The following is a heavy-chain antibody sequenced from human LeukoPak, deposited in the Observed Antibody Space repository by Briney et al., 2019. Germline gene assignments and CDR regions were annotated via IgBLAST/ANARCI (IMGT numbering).Heavy chain of an antibody. CDR1: GFTVSSNY. Sequence: GGSLRLSCAASGFTVSSNYMSWVRQAPGKGLEWVSNIYSGGSTFYADSVKGRFTISRDNSKNTLYLHMNSLRAEDTAVYYCARDSLWFGELSYWGQGTLVTVSS. J-gene: IGHJ4*02. V-gene: IGHV3-66*01. D-gene: IGHD3-10*01. CDR2: IYSGGST. CDR3: ARDSLWFGELSY.